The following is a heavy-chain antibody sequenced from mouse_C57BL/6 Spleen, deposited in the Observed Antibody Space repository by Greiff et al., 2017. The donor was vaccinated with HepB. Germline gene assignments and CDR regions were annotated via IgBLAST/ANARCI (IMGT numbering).Heavy chain of an antibody. D-gene: IGHD1-1*02. V-gene: IGHV1-76*01. CDR1: GYTFTDYY. J-gene: IGHJ2*01. CDR2: IYPGSGNT. Sequence: VQRVESGAELVRPGASVKLSCKASGYTFTDYYINWVKQRPGQGLEWIARIYPGSGNTYYNEKFKGKATLTAEKSSSTAYMQLSSLTSEDSAVYFCARGGGDFDYWGQGTTLTVSS. CDR3: ARGGGDFDY.